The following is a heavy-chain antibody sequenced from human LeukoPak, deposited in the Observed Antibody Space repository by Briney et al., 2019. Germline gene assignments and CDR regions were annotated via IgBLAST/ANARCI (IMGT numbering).Heavy chain of an antibody. J-gene: IGHJ4*02. CDR1: GYTFTSYD. D-gene: IGHD6-19*01. CDR2: ISAYNGNT. V-gene: IGHV1-18*01. CDR3: ARDSERASSGWYMAWIQED. Sequence: ASVKVSCKASGYTFTSYDISWVRQAPGQGLEWMGWISAYNGNTNYAQKLQGRVTMTTDTSTSTAYMELRSLRSDDTAVYYCARDSERASSGWYMAWIQEDWGQGTLVTVSS.